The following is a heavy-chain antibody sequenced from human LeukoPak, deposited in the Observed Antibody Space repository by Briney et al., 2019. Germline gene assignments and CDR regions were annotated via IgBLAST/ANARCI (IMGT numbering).Heavy chain of an antibody. Sequence: ASVKVSCKASGYTFTGYHLHWVRQAPGQGLEWLGWIDPKSGGTFYIHNLQGRVTMTRDTSNSTAYMELISLSSDDTGVYYCAKEVGGMDVWGQGTTVIVSS. V-gene: IGHV1-2*02. D-gene: IGHD3-16*01. CDR1: GYTFTGYH. J-gene: IGHJ6*02. CDR3: AKEVGGMDV. CDR2: IDPKSGGT.